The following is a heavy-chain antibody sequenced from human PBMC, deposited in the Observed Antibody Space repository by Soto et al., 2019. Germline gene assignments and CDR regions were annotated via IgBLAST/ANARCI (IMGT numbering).Heavy chain of an antibody. CDR1: GRSISSYY. CDR2: IYYSGST. Sequence: PSDTLSLTCTLSGRSISSYYWSWIRQPPGKGLEWIGYIYYSGSTNYNPSLKSRVTISVDTSKNQFSLKLSSVTAADTAVYYCARRYGYSFDYWGQGTLVTVSS. CDR3: ARRYGYSFDY. J-gene: IGHJ4*02. D-gene: IGHD1-1*01. V-gene: IGHV4-59*08.